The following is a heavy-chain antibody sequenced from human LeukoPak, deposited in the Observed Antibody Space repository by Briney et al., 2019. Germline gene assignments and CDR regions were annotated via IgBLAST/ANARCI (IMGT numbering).Heavy chain of an antibody. D-gene: IGHD2-2*01. Sequence: PGGSLRLSCAASGFTFSSAWMTWVRQAPGKGLEWVGHIKNKTNGETTGYAAPVKGRFIISRDDSKNTLYLQMNSLRTEDTAVYYCARGFCSSTNCYQGPFDFWGQGTLVTVSS. CDR1: GFTFSSAW. CDR2: IKNKTNGETT. V-gene: IGHV3-15*01. CDR3: ARGFCSSTNCYQGPFDF. J-gene: IGHJ4*02.